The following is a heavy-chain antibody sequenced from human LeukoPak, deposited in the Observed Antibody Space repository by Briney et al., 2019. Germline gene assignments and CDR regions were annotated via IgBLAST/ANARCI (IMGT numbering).Heavy chain of an antibody. CDR1: GFNFSNYA. J-gene: IGHJ4*02. Sequence: GGSLRLSCEVSGFNFSNYAMSWVRHTPGKGLEWVSGISGRGGRTYYADSVRGRFSISRDNSKSTLFLQMSSLTVEDTAVYYCASGLLRGDYWGQGTLVTVSS. D-gene: IGHD4-17*01. CDR2: ISGRGGRT. CDR3: ASGLLRGDY. V-gene: IGHV3-23*01.